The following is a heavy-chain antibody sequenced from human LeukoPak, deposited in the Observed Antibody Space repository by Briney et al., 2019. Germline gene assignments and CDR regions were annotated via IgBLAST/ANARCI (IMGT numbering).Heavy chain of an antibody. V-gene: IGHV4-59*08. CDR2: IYYSGST. Sequence: SETLSLTCTVSGGSISSYYWSWIRQPPGKGLEWIGYIYYSGSTNYNPSLKSRVTISVDTSKSQFSLKLSSVTAADTAVYYCARWALLRYFDWLPYGMDVWGQGTTVTVSS. CDR1: GGSISSYY. D-gene: IGHD3-9*01. CDR3: ARWALLRYFDWLPYGMDV. J-gene: IGHJ6*02.